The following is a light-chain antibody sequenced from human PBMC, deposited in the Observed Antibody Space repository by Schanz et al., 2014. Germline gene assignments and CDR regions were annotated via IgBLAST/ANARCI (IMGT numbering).Light chain of an antibody. J-gene: IGKJ4*01. V-gene: IGKV3-15*01. Sequence: IAVTQSPATLSVSPGESATLSCRASQSVSTNLAWYQQKPGQAPRLLIYGASTRATGIQARFSGSGSGTEFTLTISSLQSEDFAVYYCQQRSNWLTFGGGTKVEIK. CDR1: QSVSTN. CDR2: GAS. CDR3: QQRSNWLT.